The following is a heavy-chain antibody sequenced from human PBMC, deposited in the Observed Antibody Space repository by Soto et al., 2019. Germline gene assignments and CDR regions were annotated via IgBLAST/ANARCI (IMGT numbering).Heavy chain of an antibody. CDR3: ARGRYGDY. CDR1: GYTFTSYG. V-gene: IGHV1-18*01. CDR2: ISAHNGNT. Sequence: QVHLVQSGAEVKKPGASVKVSCKASGYTFTSYGITWVRQAPGQGLEWMGWISAHNGNTDYAQKPQGRVIMTRDTSTGTAYMELRSLRSDETAVYYFARGRYGDYWGQGALVTVSS. D-gene: IGHD1-1*01. J-gene: IGHJ4*02.